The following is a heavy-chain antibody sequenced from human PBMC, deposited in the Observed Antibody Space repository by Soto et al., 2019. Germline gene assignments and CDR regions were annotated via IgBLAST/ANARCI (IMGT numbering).Heavy chain of an antibody. CDR1: GDSISIRSYD. CDR3: ARQRTSVVTKAYFDV. V-gene: IGHV4-39*01. CDR2: IYYSGST. Sequence: SETLCITCTFTGDSISIRSYDWGWIRQPPGKGLEWIGRIYYSGSTYNNPSLRSRVSMSIDTSKDQFSLKLKSVTAADTALYFCARQRTSVVTKAYFDVWGPGSLVTVSS. D-gene: IGHD2-21*02. J-gene: IGHJ4*02.